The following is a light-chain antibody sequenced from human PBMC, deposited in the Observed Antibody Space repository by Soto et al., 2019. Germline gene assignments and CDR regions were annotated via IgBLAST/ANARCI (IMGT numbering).Light chain of an antibody. V-gene: IGLV2-14*01. J-gene: IGLJ2*01. CDR3: SSDTSSSTLGV. CDR1: SSDVGGYNY. Sequence: QSVLTQPASVSGSPGQSITISCTGTSSDVGGYNYVSWYQQHPGKAPKLMIYDVSNRPSGVSNRFSGSKSGNTASLTISGLQAEDAAAYYCSSDTSSSTLGVFGGGTKVTVL. CDR2: DVS.